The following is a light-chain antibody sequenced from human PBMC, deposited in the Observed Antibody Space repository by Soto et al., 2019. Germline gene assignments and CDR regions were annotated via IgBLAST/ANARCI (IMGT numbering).Light chain of an antibody. CDR3: QQYNSWPPAST. Sequence: EIVMTQSPATLSVSPGERATLSCRASQSVSSNLAWYQQKPGQAPRLLIYGASTRATGIPARFSGSGSGTEFTLTISSLQCEDFAVYYCQQYNSWPPASTFGQGTKVEIK. CDR1: QSVSSN. J-gene: IGKJ1*01. V-gene: IGKV3-15*01. CDR2: GAS.